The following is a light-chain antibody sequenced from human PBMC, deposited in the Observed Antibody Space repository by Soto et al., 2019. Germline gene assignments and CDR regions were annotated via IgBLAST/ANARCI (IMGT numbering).Light chain of an antibody. J-gene: IGLJ1*01. V-gene: IGLV2-23*02. CDR2: EVS. CDR3: CSYAGSYTYV. CDR1: SSDVGSYNF. Sequence: QSVLTQPASVSGSHGQSITISCTGTSSDVGSYNFVSWCQQHPGKAPKLMIYEVSKRPSGVSNGFSGSKSGNTASLTISGLQAEDEADYYCCSYAGSYTYVFGTGTKVTVL.